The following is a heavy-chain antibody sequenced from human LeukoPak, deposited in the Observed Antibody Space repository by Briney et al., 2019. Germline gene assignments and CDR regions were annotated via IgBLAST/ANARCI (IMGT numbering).Heavy chain of an antibody. J-gene: IGHJ1*01. CDR2: IYYSGST. Sequence: PSETLSLTCTVSGGSVSSYYWSWIRQPPGKGLEWIGYIYYSGSTNYKPSLKSRVTISVDTPKNQFSLKLSSVTAGDTAVYYCASTAIGWFGELLSYFQHWGQGTLVTVSS. V-gene: IGHV4-59*02. D-gene: IGHD3-10*01. CDR1: GGSVSSYY. CDR3: ASTAIGWFGELLSYFQH.